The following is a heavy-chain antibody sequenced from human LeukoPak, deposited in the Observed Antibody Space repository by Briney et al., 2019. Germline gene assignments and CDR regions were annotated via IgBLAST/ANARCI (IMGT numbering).Heavy chain of an antibody. V-gene: IGHV4-59*11. CDR3: ARGPPTLPLVTLDY. CDR2: IYYSGST. Sequence: PSETLSLACTVSGGSISSHYWSWIRQPPGKGLEWIGYIYYSGSTNYNPSLKSRVTISVDTSKNQFSLKLSSVTAADTAVYYCARGPPTLPLVTLDYWGQGTLVTVSS. J-gene: IGHJ4*02. CDR1: GGSISSHY. D-gene: IGHD3-9*01.